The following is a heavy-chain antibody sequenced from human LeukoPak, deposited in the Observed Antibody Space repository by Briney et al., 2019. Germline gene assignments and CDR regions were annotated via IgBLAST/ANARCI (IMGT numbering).Heavy chain of an antibody. CDR3: AKDTTGWPFY. V-gene: IGHV3-23*01. CDR2: ISGSGGRT. D-gene: IGHD6-19*01. CDR1: AFTFTNYA. Sequence: PGGSLRLSCAASAFTFTNYAMSWVRQAPGKGLEWVSSISGSGGRTYNADSVKGRFTISRDNSKNTLYLQMNSLRVGDTAVYYCAKDTTGWPFYWGQGTLVTVSS. J-gene: IGHJ4*02.